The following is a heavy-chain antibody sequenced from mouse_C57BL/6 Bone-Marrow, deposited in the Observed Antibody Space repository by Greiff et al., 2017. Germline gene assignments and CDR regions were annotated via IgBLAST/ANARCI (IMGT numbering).Heavy chain of an antibody. CDR3: ARSGYDDY. CDR2: ISSGSSTI. D-gene: IGHD2-2*01. CDR1: GFTFSDYG. J-gene: IGHJ2*01. V-gene: IGHV5-17*01. Sequence: EVMLVESGGGLVKPGGSLKLSCAASGFTFSDYGMHWVRQAPGKGLEWVAYISSGSSTIYYADTVKGRFTISRDNAKNTLCLQMTSLRSEDTAMYYCARSGYDDYWGQGTTLTVSS.